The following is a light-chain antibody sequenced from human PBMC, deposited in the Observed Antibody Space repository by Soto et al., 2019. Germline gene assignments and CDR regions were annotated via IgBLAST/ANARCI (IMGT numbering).Light chain of an antibody. V-gene: IGKV1-33*01. Sequence: DIQMTQSPSSLSASVGDRVTITCQASQDISNYLNWYQQKPGKAPKLLIYDASDLEAGDPSRFSGSGSRTDFTFTISSLQPEDVATYYCQQYADFPPYTFGQGTKVEI. CDR2: DAS. J-gene: IGKJ2*01. CDR1: QDISNY. CDR3: QQYADFPPYT.